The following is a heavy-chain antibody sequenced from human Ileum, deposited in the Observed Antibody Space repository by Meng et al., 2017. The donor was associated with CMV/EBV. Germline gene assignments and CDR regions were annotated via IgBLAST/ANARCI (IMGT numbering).Heavy chain of an antibody. CDR2: ISVGNANT. J-gene: IGHJ4*02. CDR1: GYNFATYA. Sequence: SCRTSGYNFATYAIHWARQAPGQGLEWMGWISVGNANTKYTENFQDRVTITRDTSARTVFLDLSSLRSEDTAVYYCARDRGAYLLPYWGQGTLVTVSS. CDR3: ARDRGAYLLPY. V-gene: IGHV1-3*01. D-gene: IGHD2/OR15-2a*01.